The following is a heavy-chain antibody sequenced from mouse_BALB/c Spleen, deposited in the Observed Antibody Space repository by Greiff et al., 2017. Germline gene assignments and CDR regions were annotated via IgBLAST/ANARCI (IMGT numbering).Heavy chain of an antibody. CDR3: ARHSDYDDDWFAY. J-gene: IGHJ3*01. Sequence: EVMLVESGGDLVKPGGSLKLSCAASGFTFSSYGMSWVRQTPDKRLEWVATISSGGSYTYYPDSVKGRFTISRDNAKNTLYLQMSSLKSEDTAMYYCARHSDYDDDWFAYWGQGTLVTVSA. V-gene: IGHV5-6*02. D-gene: IGHD2-4*01. CDR2: ISSGGSYT. CDR1: GFTFSSYG.